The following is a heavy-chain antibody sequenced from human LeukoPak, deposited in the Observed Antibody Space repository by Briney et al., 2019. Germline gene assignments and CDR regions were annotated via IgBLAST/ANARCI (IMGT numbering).Heavy chain of an antibody. D-gene: IGHD1-7*01. CDR1: GFTFSSYA. CDR2: ISYDGSNK. Sequence: PGGSLRLSCAASGFTFSSYAMHWVRQAPGKGLEWVAVISYDGSNKYYADSVKGRFTISRDNSKNTLYLQMNSLRAEDTAVYYCARDSATTLSRADNWFDPWGQGTLVTVSS. CDR3: ARDSATTLSRADNWFDP. J-gene: IGHJ5*02. V-gene: IGHV3-30*04.